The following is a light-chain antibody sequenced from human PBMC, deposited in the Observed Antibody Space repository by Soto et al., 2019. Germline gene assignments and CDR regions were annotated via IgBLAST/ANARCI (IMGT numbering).Light chain of an antibody. CDR2: GAS. CDR3: QQYINWPPTFT. V-gene: IGKV3-15*01. Sequence: EIVMTQSPGTLSVSPGERVTLSCRASQSVSSNLAWYQQKPGQAPRLLIFGASTRATGVPPRFSGSGSGTEFTLAISSLQSEDFAAYYCQQYINWPPTFTFGQGTKLEIK. J-gene: IGKJ2*01. CDR1: QSVSSN.